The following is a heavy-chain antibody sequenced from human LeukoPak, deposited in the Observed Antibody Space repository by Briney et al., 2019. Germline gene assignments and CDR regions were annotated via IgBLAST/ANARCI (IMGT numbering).Heavy chain of an antibody. Sequence: GGSLRLSCAASGFTFSSYAMSWVRQAPGKGLEWVSAISGSGGSTYYADSVKGRFTISRDNSKNTLYLQMSSLRAEDTAVYYCAKDKVVPVYYYYYGMDVWGQGTTVTVSS. CDR1: GFTFSSYA. J-gene: IGHJ6*02. CDR3: AKDKVVPVYYYYYGMDV. D-gene: IGHD2-2*01. V-gene: IGHV3-23*01. CDR2: ISGSGGST.